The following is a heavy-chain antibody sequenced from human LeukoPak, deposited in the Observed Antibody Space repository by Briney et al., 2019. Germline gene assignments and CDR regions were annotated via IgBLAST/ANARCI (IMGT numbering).Heavy chain of an antibody. V-gene: IGHV1-2*02. CDR3: ARGHSSSPNWFDP. D-gene: IGHD6-13*01. Sequence: ASVTVSFKASGYTFTVYYMHWVRQAPGQGLEWMGWINPNSGNTGYAQKFQGRVTMTRDTSISTAYMELSRLRSDDTAVYYCARGHSSSPNWFDPWGQGTLVTVSS. CDR2: INPNSGNT. CDR1: GYTFTVYY. J-gene: IGHJ5*02.